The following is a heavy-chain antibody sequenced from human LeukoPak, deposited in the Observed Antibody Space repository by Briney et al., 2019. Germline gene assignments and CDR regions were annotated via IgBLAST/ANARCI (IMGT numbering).Heavy chain of an antibody. CDR3: ARDGGSSSPFYYYYYMDV. D-gene: IGHD6-6*01. J-gene: IGHJ6*03. CDR2: IFSSSSYI. CDR1: GFTFSHYS. V-gene: IGHV3-21*01. Sequence: GGSLRLSCVASGFTFSHYSMNWVRQAPGKGLEWVSFIFSSSSYIYYADSLKGRFTISRDNAKNSLYLQMNSLRAEDTAVYYCARDGGSSSPFYYYYYMDVWGKGTTVTVSS.